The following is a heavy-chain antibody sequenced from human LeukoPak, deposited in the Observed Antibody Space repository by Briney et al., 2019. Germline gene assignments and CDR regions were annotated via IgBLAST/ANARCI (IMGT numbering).Heavy chain of an antibody. J-gene: IGHJ6*03. D-gene: IGHD6-13*01. CDR2: IYYSGST. CDR3: ARVPIAAAGTSDYYMDV. V-gene: IGHV4-39*07. Sequence: PPETLSLTCTVSGGSISSSSYYWGWIRQPPGKGLEWIGSIYYSGSTYYNPSLKSRVTISVDTSKNQFSLKLSSVTAADTAVYYCARVPIAAAGTSDYYMDVWGKGTTVTVSS. CDR1: GGSISSSSYY.